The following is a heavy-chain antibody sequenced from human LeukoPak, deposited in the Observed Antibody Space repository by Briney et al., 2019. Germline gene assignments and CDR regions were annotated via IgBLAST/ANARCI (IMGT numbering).Heavy chain of an antibody. J-gene: IGHJ5*02. CDR3: ARVVAVLGDSSDP. CDR2: IKQDVGEN. D-gene: IGHD3-22*01. V-gene: IGHV3-7*02. CDR1: TFTFSNYW. Sequence: GGSLRPSGAASTFTFSNYWMSWVPQAPGKEWEGLANIKQDVGENYYVDSVKGRFTISRDTAKNSLYRQMNSRRAKDTGIYVCARVVAVLGDSSDPWGQGTLVTVSS.